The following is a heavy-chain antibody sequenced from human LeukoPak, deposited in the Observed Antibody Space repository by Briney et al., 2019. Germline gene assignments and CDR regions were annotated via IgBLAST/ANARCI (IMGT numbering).Heavy chain of an antibody. V-gene: IGHV4-39*07. CDR3: ARNNLGYSYFDY. Sequence: SETLSLTCTVSGDSKSSYYWSWIRQPPGKGLEWIGSIYYSGSTYYNPSLKSRVTISVDTSKNQFSLKLSSVTAADTAVYYCARNNLGYSYFDYWGQGTLVTVSS. D-gene: IGHD4-11*01. CDR1: GDSKSSYY. J-gene: IGHJ4*02. CDR2: IYYSGST.